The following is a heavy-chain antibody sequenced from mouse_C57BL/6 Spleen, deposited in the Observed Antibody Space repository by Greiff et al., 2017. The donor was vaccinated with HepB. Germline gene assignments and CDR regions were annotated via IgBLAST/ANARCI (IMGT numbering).Heavy chain of an antibody. D-gene: IGHD2-1*01. J-gene: IGHJ1*03. Sequence: QVQLQQSGAELVKPGASVKISCKASGYAFSSYWMNWVKQRPGKGLEWIGQIYPGDGDTNYNGKFKGKATLTADKSSSTAYMQLSSLNSEDSAVYFCARTLLIYYGNLGWYFDVWGTGTTVTVSS. CDR3: ARTLLIYYGNLGWYFDV. CDR2: IYPGDGDT. CDR1: GYAFSSYW. V-gene: IGHV1-80*01.